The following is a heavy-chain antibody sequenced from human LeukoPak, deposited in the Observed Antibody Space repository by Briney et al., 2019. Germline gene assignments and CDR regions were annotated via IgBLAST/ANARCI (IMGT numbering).Heavy chain of an antibody. CDR2: IGASGEST. D-gene: IGHD5-24*01. J-gene: IGHJ3*01. Sequence: GGSLRLSCAASGFTFSVAAMTWVRQAPGKGLDWVSLIGASGESTYYADSVKGRFTIYRDNSKNTLALQINSRRFEDTAMCFCAKDIQLSTWGVGTMVTVS. CDR3: AKDIQLST. V-gene: IGHV3-23*01. CDR1: GFTFSVAA.